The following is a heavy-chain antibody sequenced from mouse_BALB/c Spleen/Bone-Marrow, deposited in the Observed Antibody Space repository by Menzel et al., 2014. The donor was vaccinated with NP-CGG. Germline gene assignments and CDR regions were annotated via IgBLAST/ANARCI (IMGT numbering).Heavy chain of an antibody. V-gene: IGHV7-3*02. Sequence: DVHLVESGGGLVQPGGSLRLSCTPFGFTFTDYYMSWVRQPPGKALEWLAFIRNKAYGYTTEYSASVRGRFTISRDNSQSILYLQMNTLRAEDSATYYCARFPMDYWGQGTSVTVSS. CDR2: IRNKAYGYTT. CDR1: GFTFTDYY. J-gene: IGHJ4*01. CDR3: ARFPMDY.